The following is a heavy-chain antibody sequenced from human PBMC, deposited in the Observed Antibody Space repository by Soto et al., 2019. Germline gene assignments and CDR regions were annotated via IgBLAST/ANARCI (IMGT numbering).Heavy chain of an antibody. CDR2: ISSSGDII. J-gene: IGHJ6*02. V-gene: IGHV3-23*01. Sequence: EVQLLESGGGLVQPGGSLRLSCAASGFTFRYYTMSWVRQAPGKGLEWVSAISSSGDIIYYADSVKGRFTISRDNYKKTWYLQMNSLRVDGTAVYYCEEPVPAATHYAYYDMDGWGQGTTVTVSS. CDR1: GFTFRYYT. CDR3: EEPVPAATHYAYYDMDG. D-gene: IGHD2-2*01.